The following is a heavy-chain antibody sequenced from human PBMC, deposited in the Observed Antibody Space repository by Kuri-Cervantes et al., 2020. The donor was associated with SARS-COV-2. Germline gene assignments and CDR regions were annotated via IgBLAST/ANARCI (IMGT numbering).Heavy chain of an antibody. CDR3: AGSSGWYSYYYYGMDV. CDR2: IYYSGST. D-gene: IGHD6-19*01. CDR1: GGSISSYY. J-gene: IGHJ6*02. Sequence: GSLRLSCAASGGSISSYYWSWIRQPPGKGLEWIGYIYYSGSTNYNPSLKSRVTISVYTSKNQFSLKLSSVTAADTAVYYCAGSSGWYSYYYYGMDVWGQGTTVTVSS. V-gene: IGHV4-59*01.